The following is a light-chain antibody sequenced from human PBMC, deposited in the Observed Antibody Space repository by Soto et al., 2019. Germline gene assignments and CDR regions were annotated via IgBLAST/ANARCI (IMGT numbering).Light chain of an antibody. V-gene: IGLV2-14*01. CDR2: DVS. CDR1: SSDVGGYNY. CDR3: SSYTSSSTLV. Sequence: QSVLKQPASVTGSPGQAITISCTGTSSDVGGYNYVSWYQQHPGKAPNLMIYDVSNRPSGVSTRFSGSKSGNTASLTISVLQAEDEAAYYCSSYTSSSTLVFGTGTKVPLL. J-gene: IGLJ1*01.